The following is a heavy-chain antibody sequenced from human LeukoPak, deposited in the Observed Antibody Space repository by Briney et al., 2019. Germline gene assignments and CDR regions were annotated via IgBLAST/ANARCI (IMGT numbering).Heavy chain of an antibody. CDR2: IIPIFGTA. CDR1: GGTFSSYA. CDR3: ARDGTMARDYYYYYMDV. Sequence: GASAKVSCKASGGTFSSYAISWVRQAPGQGLEWMGGIIPIFGTANYAQKFQGRVTITADEPTSTAYMELSSLRSEDTAVYYCARDGTMARDYYYYYMDVWGKGTTVTVSS. D-gene: IGHD4/OR15-4a*01. J-gene: IGHJ6*03. V-gene: IGHV1-69*13.